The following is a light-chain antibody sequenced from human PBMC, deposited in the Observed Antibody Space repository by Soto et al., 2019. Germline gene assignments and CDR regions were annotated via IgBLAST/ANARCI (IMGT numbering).Light chain of an antibody. CDR2: LECSGSY. J-gene: IGLJ2*01. CDR3: ETWDSTTRV. CDR1: SGHSSYI. Sequence: QSVLTQSSSASASLGSSVKLTCTLSSGHSSYIIAWHQQQPGKAPRYLMKLECSGSYNKGSGVPDRFSGSSSGADRYLTISNLQFEDEADYYFETWDSTTRVFGGGTKLTVL. V-gene: IGLV4-60*02.